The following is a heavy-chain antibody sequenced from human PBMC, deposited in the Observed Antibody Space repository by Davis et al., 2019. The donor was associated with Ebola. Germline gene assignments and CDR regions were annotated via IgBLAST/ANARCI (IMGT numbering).Heavy chain of an antibody. CDR3: AKGTEGGTASYGMDV. D-gene: IGHD5-18*01. Sequence: SLKISCAASGFTFDDYAMHWVRQAPGKGLEWVSGISWNSGSIGYADSVKGRFTISRDNAKNSLYLQMNSLRAEDTALYYCAKGTEGGTASYGMDVWGQGTTVTVSS. CDR2: ISWNSGSI. CDR1: GFTFDDYA. J-gene: IGHJ6*02. V-gene: IGHV3-9*01.